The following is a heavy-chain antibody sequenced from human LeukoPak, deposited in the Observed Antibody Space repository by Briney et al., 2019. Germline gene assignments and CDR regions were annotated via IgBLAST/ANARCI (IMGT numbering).Heavy chain of an antibody. CDR1: GYTFTGYY. J-gene: IGHJ4*02. CDR3: ARGRVSSSWQFDY. V-gene: IGHV1-2*06. CDR2: INPNSGGT. Sequence: ASVKVSCKASGYTFTGYYMHWVRQAPGQGLGWMGRINPNSGGTNYAQKFQGRVTMTRDTSISTAYMELSRLRSDDTAVYYCARGRVSSSWQFDYWGQGTLVTVSS. D-gene: IGHD6-13*01.